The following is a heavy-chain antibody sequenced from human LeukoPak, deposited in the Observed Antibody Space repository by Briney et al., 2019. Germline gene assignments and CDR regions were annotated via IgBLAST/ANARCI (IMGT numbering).Heavy chain of an antibody. V-gene: IGHV3-23*01. CDR1: GFTFSGYA. Sequence: GGSLRLSCAASGFTFSGYAMTWVRQVPGKGLEWVSSISGSGGSTYYADSVKGRFTISRDNSKNMVYLQMNSLRAEDTAVYYCAKDLDGYHASYFGSWGQGTLVTVSS. D-gene: IGHD5-24*01. CDR3: AKDLDGYHASYFGS. CDR2: ISGSGGST. J-gene: IGHJ4*02.